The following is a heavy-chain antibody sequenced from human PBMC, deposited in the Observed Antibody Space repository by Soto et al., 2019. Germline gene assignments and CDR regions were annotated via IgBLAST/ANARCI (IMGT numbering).Heavy chain of an antibody. V-gene: IGHV3-7*05. Sequence: EVQLVESGGGLVQPGGSLSLSCAASGLTLGDYWRNWVRQAPGKGLEWVANIKKDGSEKNYVDAVKGRFTISRDNAKHSLFLQLNSLIPEDPAVDYCAGGPGWESEIWGPGTDVSVSS. J-gene: IGHJ4*02. CDR1: GLTLGDYW. CDR3: AGGPGWESEI. CDR2: IKKDGSEK. D-gene: IGHD6-19*01.